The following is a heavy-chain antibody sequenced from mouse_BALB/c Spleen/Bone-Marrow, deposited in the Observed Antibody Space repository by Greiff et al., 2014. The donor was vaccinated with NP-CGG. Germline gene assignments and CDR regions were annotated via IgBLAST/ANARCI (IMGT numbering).Heavy chain of an antibody. V-gene: IGHV1-61*01. CDR3: ARSRGEGY. CDR2: IHPSGSET. Sequence: VQLQQSGAELVRPGASVKLSCKASGYSFTSYWMNWVKQRPGQGLEWIGMIHPSGSETRLNQNFKDKATLTVDKSSGTAYMQLSSPTSEDSAVYYCARSRGEGYWGQGTLVTVSA. J-gene: IGHJ3*01. CDR1: GYSFTSYW.